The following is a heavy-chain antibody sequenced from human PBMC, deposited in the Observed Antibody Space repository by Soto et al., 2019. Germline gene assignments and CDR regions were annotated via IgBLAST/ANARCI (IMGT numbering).Heavy chain of an antibody. V-gene: IGHV1-18*01. J-gene: IGHJ6*03. CDR2: IRPYNGDT. Sequence: QAQLVQSGSEVKRPGASVKVSCKASGYSFSSYGIVWVRQAPGQGLEWMGWIRPYNGDTNSAQKSQGRVTLTTDTATSTAYMELRSLRYDDTAVYYCARRAEDHYFYYMGVWGKGTTVTVSS. CDR1: GYSFSSYG. CDR3: ARRAEDHYFYYMGV. D-gene: IGHD1-26*01.